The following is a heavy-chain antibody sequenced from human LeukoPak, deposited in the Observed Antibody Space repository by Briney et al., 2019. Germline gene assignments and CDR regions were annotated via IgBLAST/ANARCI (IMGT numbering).Heavy chain of an antibody. CDR3: ARSRGDILSLDYYYYGMDV. CDR1: GYTFISYG. Sequence: ASVKVSCKASGYTFISYGISWVRQAPGQGLEWMGWISAYNGNTNYAQKLQGRVTMTTDTSTSTAYMELRSLRSDDTAVYYCARSRGDILSLDYYYYGMDVWGKGTTITVSS. V-gene: IGHV1-18*04. D-gene: IGHD3-9*01. CDR2: ISAYNGNT. J-gene: IGHJ6*04.